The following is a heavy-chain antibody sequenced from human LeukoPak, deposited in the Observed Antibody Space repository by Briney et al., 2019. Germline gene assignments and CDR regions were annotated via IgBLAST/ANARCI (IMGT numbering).Heavy chain of an antibody. CDR1: GGSISSYY. J-gene: IGHJ3*02. CDR2: IYYSGST. CDR3: ARKAWGGAFDI. D-gene: IGHD3-16*01. Sequence: SGTLSLTCTVSGGSISSYYWGWIRQPPGKGLEWIGSIYYSGSTYYNPSLKSRVTISVDTSKNQFSLKLSSVTAADTAVYYCARKAWGGAFDIWGQGTMVTVSS. V-gene: IGHV4-39*07.